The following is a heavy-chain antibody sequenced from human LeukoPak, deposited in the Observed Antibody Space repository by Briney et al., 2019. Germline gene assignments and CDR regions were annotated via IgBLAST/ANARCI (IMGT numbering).Heavy chain of an antibody. V-gene: IGHV1-69*01. D-gene: IGHD1-26*01. Sequence: AASVKVSCKASGGTFSSYSISWVRQAPGQGLEWMGGIIHIFGTANYAQKFQGRVTITADESTSTAYMELSSLRSEDTAVYYCARDCGDSGSYYWDAFDIWGQGTMVTVSS. J-gene: IGHJ3*02. CDR1: GGTFSSYS. CDR2: IIHIFGTA. CDR3: ARDCGDSGSYYWDAFDI.